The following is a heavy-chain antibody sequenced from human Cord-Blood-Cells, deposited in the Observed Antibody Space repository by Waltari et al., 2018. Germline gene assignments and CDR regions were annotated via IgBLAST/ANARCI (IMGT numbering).Heavy chain of an antibody. CDR3: ARLGSGWY. V-gene: IGHV4-34*01. Sequence: QLQLQPGGVGLLKPSQTLSLTCAVYGASFRVYYWSWRRPPPGKRLEWIGEINHMGSTNYNPSLKSQVTISVDTSKNQFALKLSAVTAADTAVYYCARLGSGWYWGQGTLVTVSS. D-gene: IGHD6-19*01. CDR1: GASFRVYY. CDR2: INHMGST. J-gene: IGHJ4*02.